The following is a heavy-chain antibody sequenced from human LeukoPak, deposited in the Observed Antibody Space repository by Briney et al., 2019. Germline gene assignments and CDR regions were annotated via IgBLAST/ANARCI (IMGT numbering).Heavy chain of an antibody. J-gene: IGHJ5*02. V-gene: IGHV1-3*01. CDR3: ARDLLSTVERAENWFDP. CDR2: INAGNGNT. D-gene: IGHD4-23*01. CDR1: GYTFTSYA. Sequence: GASVKVSCKASGYTFTSYAMHWVRQAPGQRLEWMGWINAGNGNTKYSQKFQGRVTITRDTSASTAYMELSSLRSEDTAVYYCARDLLSTVERAENWFDPWGQGTLVTVSS.